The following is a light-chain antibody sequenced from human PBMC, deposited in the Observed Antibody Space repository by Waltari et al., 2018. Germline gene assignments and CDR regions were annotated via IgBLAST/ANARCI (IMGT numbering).Light chain of an antibody. CDR3: QQSYSTRYT. CDR1: QSISSY. CDR2: AAS. J-gene: IGKJ2*01. V-gene: IGKV1-39*01. Sequence: DIQMTQSQPSLSASVGDRVNITCRASQSISSYLNWYQQKPGKAPKLPIYAASSLQSGVPSRFSGSGSGTDFTLTISSLQPEDFATYYCQQSYSTRYTFGQGTKLEI.